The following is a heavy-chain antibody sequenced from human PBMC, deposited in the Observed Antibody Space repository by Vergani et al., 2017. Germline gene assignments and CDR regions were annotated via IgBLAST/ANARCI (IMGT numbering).Heavy chain of an antibody. CDR2: LYYSGST. J-gene: IGHJ1*01. V-gene: IGHV4-39*01. CDR1: GGSISSSSYY. Sequence: QLQLQESGPGLVKPSETLSLTCTVSGGSISSSSYYWGWIRQPPGKGLEWIGSLYYSGSTYYNPSLKSRVTISVDTSKNQFALKLSSGTAADTAVYYCARHGGRTYFQHWGQGTLVTGSA. CDR3: ARHGGRTYFQH.